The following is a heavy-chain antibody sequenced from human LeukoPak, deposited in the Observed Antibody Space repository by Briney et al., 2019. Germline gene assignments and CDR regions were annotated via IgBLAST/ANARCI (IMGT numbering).Heavy chain of an antibody. J-gene: IGHJ4*02. D-gene: IGHD3-3*01. V-gene: IGHV1-2*02. CDR3: ARSPSYYDFWSGYYGFDY. CDR2: INPNSGGT. CDR1: GYTFTGYY. Sequence: ASVKVSCKASGYTFTGYYMPWVRQAPGQGLEWMGWINPNSGGTNYAQKFQGRVTMTRDTSISTAYMELSRLRSDDTAVYYCARSPSYYDFWSGYYGFDYWGQGTLSPSPQ.